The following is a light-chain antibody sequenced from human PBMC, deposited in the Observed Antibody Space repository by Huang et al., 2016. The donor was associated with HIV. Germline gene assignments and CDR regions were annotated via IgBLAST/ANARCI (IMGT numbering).Light chain of an antibody. Sequence: DIHMTQSPSTLSASVGDRVTISCRASQSIGIWLAWYHQKPGNVPKLLIYRASTLETGVPSSFSGGGSGTEFTLPISSLQPDDIGTYYCQQYDSYPATFGGGTKVELK. CDR2: RAS. J-gene: IGKJ4*01. CDR1: QSIGIW. V-gene: IGKV1-5*03. CDR3: QQYDSYPAT.